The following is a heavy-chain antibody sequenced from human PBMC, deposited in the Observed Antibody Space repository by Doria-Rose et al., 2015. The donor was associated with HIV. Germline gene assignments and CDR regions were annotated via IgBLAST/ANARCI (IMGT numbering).Heavy chain of an antibody. J-gene: IGHJ3*02. D-gene: IGHD7-27*01. CDR2: ITPIFATA. Sequence: NPGSSVKVSCTASGGTFSTLPINWVRQAPGQGLEWMGRITPIFATANYAQKFQGRVTITADESTSTVYMELSSLRSEDTAVYYCARAGLTGEPDALDIWGQGTMVTVS. CDR1: GGTFSTLP. CDR3: ARAGLTGEPDALDI. V-gene: IGHV1-69*15.